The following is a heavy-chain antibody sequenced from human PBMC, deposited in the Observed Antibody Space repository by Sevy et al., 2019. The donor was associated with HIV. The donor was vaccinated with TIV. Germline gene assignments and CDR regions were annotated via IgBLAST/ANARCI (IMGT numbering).Heavy chain of an antibody. V-gene: IGHV3-9*01. Sequence: GGSLRLSCAASEFTFSDYAMHWVRQVPGKGLEWVSGISWNSGAIGYADSVQGRFIISRDNAKSSLYLQLNSLRVVESALYYCARGLGYCVVNTCYGGSVNAFDVWCQGTMVTVSS. CDR1: EFTFSDYA. D-gene: IGHD2-2*01. J-gene: IGHJ3*01. CDR2: ISWNSGAI. CDR3: ARGLGYCVVNTCYGGSVNAFDV.